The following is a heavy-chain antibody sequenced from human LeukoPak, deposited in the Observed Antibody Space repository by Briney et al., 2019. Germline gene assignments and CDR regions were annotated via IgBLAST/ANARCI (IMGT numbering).Heavy chain of an antibody. V-gene: IGHV3-20*04. J-gene: IGHJ4*02. D-gene: IGHD1-26*01. CDR2: INWNGGST. Sequence: GGSLRLSCAASGFTFDDYGMSWVRHAPGKGLEWVSGINWNGGSTGYIDSVKGRFIISRDSAKTSLYLQMNSLRAEDTAFYYCARVGAQTGYYFDNWGQGTLVTVSP. CDR1: GFTFDDYG. CDR3: ARVGAQTGYYFDN.